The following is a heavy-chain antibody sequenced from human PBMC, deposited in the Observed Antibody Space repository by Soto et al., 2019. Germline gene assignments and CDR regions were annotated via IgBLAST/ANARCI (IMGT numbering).Heavy chain of an antibody. CDR2: ISSSGANT. Sequence: GGSLRLSCAASGFTFSSYAMNWVRQAPGKGLDWVSSISSSGANTYYADSVKGRFTISRDNSNNTLYFQMNSLRAEDTAVYYCATLTKYDILTGFYPCWGQGTLVTVSS. CDR1: GFTFSSYA. J-gene: IGHJ4*02. D-gene: IGHD3-9*01. CDR3: ATLTKYDILTGFYPC. V-gene: IGHV3-23*01.